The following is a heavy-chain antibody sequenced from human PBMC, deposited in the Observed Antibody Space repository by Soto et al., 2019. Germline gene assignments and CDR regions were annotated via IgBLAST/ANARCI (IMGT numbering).Heavy chain of an antibody. CDR3: ARGYYDSSGYYP. J-gene: IGHJ5*02. CDR2: MYYSGST. V-gene: IGHV4-59*01. Sequence: QVQLQESGPGLVKPSETLSLTCTVSGGSISSDYWSWIRQPPGKGLEWIGHMYYSGSTKYNPSLQSRVTISIDTSRNHFSLKRTSVTAADTALYYCARGYYDSSGYYPWGQGTLVTVSS. D-gene: IGHD3-22*01. CDR1: GGSISSDY.